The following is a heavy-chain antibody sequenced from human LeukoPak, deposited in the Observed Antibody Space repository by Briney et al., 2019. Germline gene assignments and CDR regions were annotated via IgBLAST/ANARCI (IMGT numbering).Heavy chain of an antibody. V-gene: IGHV4-39*07. Sequence: TSETLSLTCTVSGGSISSSSYNWGWIRQPPGKGLEWIGSVYYSGSTYYNPSLKSRVTMSVDTSKNQFSLKLSSVTAADTAVYFCARERGGSKLSGLYGRDYYYMDVWGKGTTVTVSS. CDR1: GGSISSSSYN. D-gene: IGHD3-16*01. CDR2: VYYSGST. J-gene: IGHJ6*03. CDR3: ARERGGSKLSGLYGRDYYYMDV.